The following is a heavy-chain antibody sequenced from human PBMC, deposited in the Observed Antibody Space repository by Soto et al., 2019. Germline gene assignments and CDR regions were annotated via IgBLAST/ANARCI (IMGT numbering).Heavy chain of an antibody. Sequence: EVQLVESGGSLVKPGGSLRLSCAASGFTFSSHAMNWVRQAPGKGLEWISSIDSSSSFIYYADSVKGRFTISRDNAKNSVFLHMSSLRADDTAVYYCARDPLWFGEIGYFDYWGLGALVTVSS. CDR2: IDSSSSFI. CDR1: GFTFSSHA. J-gene: IGHJ4*02. D-gene: IGHD3-10*01. CDR3: ARDPLWFGEIGYFDY. V-gene: IGHV3-21*06.